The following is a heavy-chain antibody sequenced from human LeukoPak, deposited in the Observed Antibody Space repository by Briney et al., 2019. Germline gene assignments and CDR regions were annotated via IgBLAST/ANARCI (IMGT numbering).Heavy chain of an antibody. CDR2: INSDGSST. J-gene: IGHJ4*02. D-gene: IGHD1-26*01. Sequence: PGGSLRLSCAASGFTFSNYWMHWVRQAPGKGLVWVSRINSDGSSTSYADSVKGRFTISRDNTKNTLYPQMNSLRAEDTAVYYCARGLYSGSYYSDYWGQGTLATVSS. CDR3: ARGLYSGSYYSDY. CDR1: GFTFSNYW. V-gene: IGHV3-74*01.